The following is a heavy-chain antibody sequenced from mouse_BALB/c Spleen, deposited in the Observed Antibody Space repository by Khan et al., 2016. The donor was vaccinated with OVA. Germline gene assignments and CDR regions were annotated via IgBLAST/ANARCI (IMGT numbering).Heavy chain of an antibody. CDR2: ISYSGST. J-gene: IGHJ4*01. CDR3: ARDGSRYNYAMDY. CDR1: GYSITSDYA. D-gene: IGHD2-3*01. Sequence: ESGPGLVKPSQSLSLTCTVTGYSITSDYAWNWIRQFPGNKLEWMGYISYSGSTNYNPALKSRISITRDTSKNQFFLQLNSVTTEDTATYDCARDGSRYNYAMDYWGQGTSVTVSS. V-gene: IGHV3-2*02.